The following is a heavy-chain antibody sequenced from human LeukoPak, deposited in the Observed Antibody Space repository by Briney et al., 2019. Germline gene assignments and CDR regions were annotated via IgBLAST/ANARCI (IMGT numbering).Heavy chain of an antibody. J-gene: IGHJ2*01. V-gene: IGHV4-39*01. CDR1: GGSISSSSYY. D-gene: IGHD3-3*01. CDR3: ARLLGYDFWSGYSPSGYFDL. Sequence: PSETLSLTCTVSGGSISSSSYYWVWLRQPPGKGLEWIGSIYYSGSTYYHPSLKSRVTISVDTSKNQFSLKLSSVTAADTAVYYCARLLGYDFWSGYSPSGYFDLWGRGTLVTVSS. CDR2: IYYSGST.